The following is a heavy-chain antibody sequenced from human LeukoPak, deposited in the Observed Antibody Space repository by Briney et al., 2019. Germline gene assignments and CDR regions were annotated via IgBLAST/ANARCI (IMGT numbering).Heavy chain of an antibody. CDR3: AKEATLGLAVSGLDYFDN. D-gene: IGHD6-19*01. Sequence: GGSLRLSCTASGFTFSSYALSWVRQAPGKGLEWVSLISGPGISTYYADSVRGRFTISRDNSKNTLYLEMDSLRAEDTAVYYCAKEATLGLAVSGLDYFDNWGQGTLVTVSS. CDR1: GFTFSSYA. J-gene: IGHJ4*02. CDR2: ISGPGIST. V-gene: IGHV3-23*01.